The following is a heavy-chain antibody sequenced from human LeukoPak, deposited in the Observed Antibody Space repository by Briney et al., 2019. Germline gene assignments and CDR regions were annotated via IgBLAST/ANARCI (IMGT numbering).Heavy chain of an antibody. CDR3: ARGLPDYYDSSGYYLYYFDY. CDR1: GGSFSGYY. Sequence: SETLSLTCAVYGGSFSGYYWSWIRQSPGKGLEWIGEINHSGSTNYNPSLKSRVTISVDTSKNQFSLKLSSVTAAVTAVYYCARGLPDYYDSSGYYLYYFDYWGQGTLVTVSS. J-gene: IGHJ4*02. CDR2: INHSGST. V-gene: IGHV4-34*01. D-gene: IGHD3-22*01.